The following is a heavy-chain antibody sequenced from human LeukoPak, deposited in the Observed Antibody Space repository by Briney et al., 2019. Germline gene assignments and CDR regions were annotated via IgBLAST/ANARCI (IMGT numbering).Heavy chain of an antibody. CDR1: GGSIRSSYYY. V-gene: IGHV4-39*07. CDR2: IYDSGST. CDR3: ARAYYYGSGYYYYGMDV. J-gene: IGHJ6*02. D-gene: IGHD3-10*01. Sequence: SETLPLTCTVSGGSIRSSYYYWGWIRQPPGKGLEWIGSIYDSGSTYYNPSLKSRVTISVDTSKNQFSLKLSSVTAADTAVYYCARAYYYGSGYYYYGMDVWGQGTTVTVSS.